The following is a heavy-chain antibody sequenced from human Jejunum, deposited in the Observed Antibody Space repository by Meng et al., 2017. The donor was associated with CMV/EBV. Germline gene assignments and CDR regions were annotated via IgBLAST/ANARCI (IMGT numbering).Heavy chain of an antibody. CDR2: IGNKDAFYST. D-gene: IGHD1-26*01. CDR1: FTFNDHY. Sequence: FTFNDHYVGWIRQAPGKGLEWLARIGNKDAFYSTYSAATVKGRFGISRDDSKNSVHLQMNSLNIEDTAVYYCARALHSDTDLDTDYWGQGTLVTVSS. CDR3: ARALHSDTDLDTDY. J-gene: IGHJ4*02. V-gene: IGHV3-72*01.